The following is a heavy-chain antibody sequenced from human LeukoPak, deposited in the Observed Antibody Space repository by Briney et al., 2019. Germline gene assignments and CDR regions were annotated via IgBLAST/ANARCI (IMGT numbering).Heavy chain of an antibody. V-gene: IGHV1-2*02. CDR2: IDPNTGRT. D-gene: IGHD3-10*01. CDR3: ARTPVTVIRGVIEDGMDV. Sequence: EASVKVSCKPSGYTFTDYYLHWVRQAPGQGLEWMGWIDPNTGRTNFAEKFQGRVTMTRDTSVSTAYMDLIGLGSDDTAVYFCARTPVTVIRGVIEDGMDVWGQGTAVTLSS. CDR1: GYTFTDYY. J-gene: IGHJ6*02.